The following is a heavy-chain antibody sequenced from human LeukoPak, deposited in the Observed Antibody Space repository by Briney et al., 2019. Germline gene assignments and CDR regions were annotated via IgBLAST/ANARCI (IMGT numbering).Heavy chain of an antibody. Sequence: PSQTLSLTCTVSGYSISSGYYWGWIRQPPGKGLEWIGSIYHSGSTYYNPSLKSRVTISVDTSKNQFSLKLSSVTAADTAVYYCAREGTSGSYFDYWGQGTLVTVSS. V-gene: IGHV4-38-2*02. D-gene: IGHD1-26*01. J-gene: IGHJ4*02. CDR3: AREGTSGSYFDY. CDR2: IYHSGST. CDR1: GYSISSGYY.